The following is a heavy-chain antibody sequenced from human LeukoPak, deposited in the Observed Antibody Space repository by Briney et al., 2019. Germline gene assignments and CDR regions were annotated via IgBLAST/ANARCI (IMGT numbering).Heavy chain of an antibody. CDR2: ISYDGSNK. V-gene: IGHV3-30-3*01. D-gene: IGHD1-26*01. CDR1: GFTFSSYA. CDR3: GGDAVGATNYFDY. Sequence: GGSLTLSCAASGFTFSSYAMHWVRQAPGKGLEWVAVISYDGSNKYYADSVKGRFTISRDNSKNTLYLHMNSLRAEDTAVYYCGGDAVGATNYFDYWGQGTLVTVSS. J-gene: IGHJ4*02.